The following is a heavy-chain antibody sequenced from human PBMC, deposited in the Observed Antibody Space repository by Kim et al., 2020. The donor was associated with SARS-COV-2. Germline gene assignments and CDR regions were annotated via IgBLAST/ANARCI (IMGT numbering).Heavy chain of an antibody. D-gene: IGHD3-3*01. V-gene: IGHV4-30-4*01. CDR3: ARIQTHQIKIFGVVTANWFDP. CDR1: GGSISSGDYY. CDR2: IYYSGST. Sequence: SETLSLTCTVSGGSISSGDYYWSWIRQPPGKGLEWIGYIYYSGSTYYNPSLKSRLTISVDTSKNQFSLKLSSVTAADTAVYYCARIQTHQIKIFGVVTANWFDPWGQGTLVTVSS. J-gene: IGHJ5*02.